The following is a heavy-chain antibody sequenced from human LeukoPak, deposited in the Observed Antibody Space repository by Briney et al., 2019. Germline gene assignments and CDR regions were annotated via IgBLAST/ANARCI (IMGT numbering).Heavy chain of an antibody. J-gene: IGHJ5*02. Sequence: SETLSLTCTVSGGSISSYYWSWIRQPAGKGLEWIGRIYTSGSTNYNPSLKSRVTMSVDTSKNQFSLKLSSVTAADTAVYYCGRDLVYYYVSGEVSVLDPWGQGTLVTVSS. D-gene: IGHD3-10*01. CDR3: GRDLVYYYVSGEVSVLDP. CDR2: IYTSGST. V-gene: IGHV4-4*07. CDR1: GGSISSYY.